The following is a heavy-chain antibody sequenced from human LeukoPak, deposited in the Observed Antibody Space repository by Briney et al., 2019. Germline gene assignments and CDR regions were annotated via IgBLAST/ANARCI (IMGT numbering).Heavy chain of an antibody. V-gene: IGHV3-74*01. J-gene: IGHJ4*02. CDR1: GFTFRRFW. CDR3: AKDGSSGSPYFDY. Sequence: GGSLRLSCAASGFTFRRFWLHWVRQPPGKGLEWVSRISPDDKSTSYADSVKGRFTISRDNSKNTLYLQMNSLRAEDTAVYYCAKDGSSGSPYFDYWGQGTLVTVSS. D-gene: IGHD1-26*01. CDR2: ISPDDKST.